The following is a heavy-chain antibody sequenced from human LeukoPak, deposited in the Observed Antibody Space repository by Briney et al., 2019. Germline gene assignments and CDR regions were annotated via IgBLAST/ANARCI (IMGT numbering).Heavy chain of an antibody. CDR1: GFIFSNAW. CDR3: TTGTYSSSYY. V-gene: IGHV3-15*01. CDR2: IKSKTDGGTT. D-gene: IGHD6-6*01. Sequence: PGGSLRLSCAASGFIFSNAWMSWVRQAPGKGLEWVGRIKSKTDGGTTDYAAPVKGRFTISRDDSKSTLYLQMNTLKTEDTAVYYCTTGTYSSSYYWGQGTLVTVSS. J-gene: IGHJ4*02.